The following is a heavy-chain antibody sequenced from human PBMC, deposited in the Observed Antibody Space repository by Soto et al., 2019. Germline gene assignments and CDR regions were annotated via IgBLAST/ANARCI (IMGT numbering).Heavy chain of an antibody. CDR2: ISGSGENI. J-gene: IGHJ1*01. V-gene: IGHV3-23*01. Sequence: PGGSLRLSCATSGFPLSSHAMSWVRQAPGKGLEWVSSISGSGENIFYADSVKGRFTISRDYSNSTVYLQMSGLRAEDTAMYYCAEVRTHLLRVIVEYYEHWGQGTLVTVSS. CDR1: GFPLSSHA. D-gene: IGHD2-15*01. CDR3: AEVRTHLLRVIVEYYEH.